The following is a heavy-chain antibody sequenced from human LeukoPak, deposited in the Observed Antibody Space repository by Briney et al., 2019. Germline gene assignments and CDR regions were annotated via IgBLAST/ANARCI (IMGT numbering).Heavy chain of an antibody. D-gene: IGHD2-15*01. CDR2: TSYDGSNK. Sequence: GGSLRLSCAASGFYLLNAWMSWVRQAPGKGLEWVAVTSYDGSNKYYADSVKGRFTISRDNSKNTLYLQMNSLRAEDTAVYFCARKNTQDAFDIWGQGTMVTVSS. V-gene: IGHV3-30*03. J-gene: IGHJ3*02. CDR3: ARKNTQDAFDI. CDR1: GFYLLNAW.